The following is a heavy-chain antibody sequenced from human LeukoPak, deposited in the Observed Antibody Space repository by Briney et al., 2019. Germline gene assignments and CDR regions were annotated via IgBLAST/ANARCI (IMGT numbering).Heavy chain of an antibody. CDR3: ARGSRYGSGCYKRFDP. Sequence: PSETLSLTCAVYGGSFSGYYWSWIRQPPRKGLEWIGEINHSGSTNYNPSLKSRVTISVDTSKNQFSPKLSSVTAADTAVYYCARGSRYGSGCYKRFDPRGQGTLVTVSS. J-gene: IGHJ5*02. CDR2: INHSGST. D-gene: IGHD3-10*01. V-gene: IGHV4-34*01. CDR1: GGSFSGYY.